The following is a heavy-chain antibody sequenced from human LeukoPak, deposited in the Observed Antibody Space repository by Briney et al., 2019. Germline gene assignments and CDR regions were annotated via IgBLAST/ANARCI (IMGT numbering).Heavy chain of an antibody. D-gene: IGHD3-22*01. Sequence: PSASVKVSCKASGYTFTGYYMHWVRQAPGQGLEWMGWINPNSGGTNYAQKFQGRVTMTRDTSISTAYMELSRLRSDDTAVYYCAREYYDSPYYYGMDVWGQGTVVTVSS. V-gene: IGHV1-2*02. CDR2: INPNSGGT. CDR3: AREYYDSPYYYGMDV. J-gene: IGHJ6*02. CDR1: GYTFTGYY.